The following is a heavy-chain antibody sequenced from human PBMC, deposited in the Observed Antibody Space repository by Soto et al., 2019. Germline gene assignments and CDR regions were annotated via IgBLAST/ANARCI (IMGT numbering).Heavy chain of an antibody. Sequence: EVQLVESGGGLVQPGRSLRLSCAASGFTFDDYAMHLVRQASGKGLEWVSGISWNSGSIGYADSVKGRFTITRDNAKNSLYLQMNSLRAEDTALYYCAKDKDCSGGSCYSPPDYWGQGTLVTVSS. D-gene: IGHD2-15*01. J-gene: IGHJ4*02. CDR2: ISWNSGSI. CDR3: AKDKDCSGGSCYSPPDY. CDR1: GFTFDDYA. V-gene: IGHV3-9*01.